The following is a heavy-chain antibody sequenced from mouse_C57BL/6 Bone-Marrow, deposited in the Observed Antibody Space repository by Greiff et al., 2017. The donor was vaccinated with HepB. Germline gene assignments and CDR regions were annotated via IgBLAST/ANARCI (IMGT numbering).Heavy chain of an antibody. CDR2: ISNGGGST. CDR1: GFTFSDYY. Sequence: EVQRVESGGGLVQPGGSLKLSCAASGFTFSDYYMYWVRQTPEKRLEWVAYISNGGGSTYYPDTVKGRFTISRDNAKNTLYLQMSRLKSEDTAMYYCARHDYYGSSYVWYFDVWGTGTTVTVSS. CDR3: ARHDYYGSSYVWYFDV. J-gene: IGHJ1*03. V-gene: IGHV5-12*01. D-gene: IGHD1-1*01.